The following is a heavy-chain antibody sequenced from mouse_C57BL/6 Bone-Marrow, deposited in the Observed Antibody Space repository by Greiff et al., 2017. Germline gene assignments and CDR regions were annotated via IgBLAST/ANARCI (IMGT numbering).Heavy chain of an antibody. D-gene: IGHD1-1*01. CDR2: IDPENGDT. Sequence: EVKLQQSGAELVRPGASVKLSCTASGFNIKDDYMHWVKQRPEQGLEWIGWIDPENGDTEYASKFQGKATITADTSSNTAYLQLRSLTSEDTAVYYCTTRIYYYGSSYGAMDYRGQGTSGTVSS. V-gene: IGHV14-4*01. J-gene: IGHJ4*01. CDR3: TTRIYYYGSSYGAMDY. CDR1: GFNIKDDY.